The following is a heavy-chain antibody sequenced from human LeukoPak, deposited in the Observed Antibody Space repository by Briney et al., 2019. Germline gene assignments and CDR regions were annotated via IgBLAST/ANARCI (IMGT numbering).Heavy chain of an antibody. CDR3: AKAGDNWAYYYYGMDV. J-gene: IGHJ6*02. V-gene: IGHV3-23*01. D-gene: IGHD1-20*01. Sequence: GGSLRLSCAASGFTFSSYAMSWVRQAPGKGLEWVSAISGSGGSTYYADSVKGRFTISRDKSKNTLYLQMNSLRAEDTAVYYCAKAGDNWAYYYYGMDVWGQGTTVTVSS. CDR2: ISGSGGST. CDR1: GFTFSSYA.